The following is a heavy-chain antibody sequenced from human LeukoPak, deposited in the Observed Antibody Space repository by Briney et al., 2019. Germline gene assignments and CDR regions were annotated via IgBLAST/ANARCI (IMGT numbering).Heavy chain of an antibody. CDR1: GFTFDDYA. J-gene: IGHJ3*02. V-gene: IGHV3-9*01. CDR3: AKVRLSSSGYGDAFDI. Sequence: PGRSLRLSCAASGFTFDDYAMHWVRQAPGKGLEWVSGISWNSGSIGYADSVKGRFTISRDNAKNSLYLQMNSLRAEDTALYYCAKVRLSSSGYGDAFDIWGQGTMVTVS. CDR2: ISWNSGSI. D-gene: IGHD3-22*01.